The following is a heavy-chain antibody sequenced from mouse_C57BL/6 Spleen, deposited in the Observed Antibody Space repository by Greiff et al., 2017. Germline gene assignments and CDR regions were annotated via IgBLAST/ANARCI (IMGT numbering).Heavy chain of an antibody. Sequence: EVKVVESGGGLVQSGRSLRLSCATSGFTFSDFYMEWVRQAPGKGLEWIAASRNKANDYTTEYSASVKGRFIGSRDTSQSILYIQMTALRAEDTAIYYCARDAPYYYGSSYAYAMDYWGQGTSVTVSS. CDR1: GFTFSDFY. CDR2: SRNKANDYTT. V-gene: IGHV7-1*01. D-gene: IGHD1-1*01. CDR3: ARDAPYYYGSSYAYAMDY. J-gene: IGHJ4*01.